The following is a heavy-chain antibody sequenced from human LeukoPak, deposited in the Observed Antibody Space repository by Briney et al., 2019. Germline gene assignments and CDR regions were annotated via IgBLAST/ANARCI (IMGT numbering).Heavy chain of an antibody. CDR2: ISSGSSYT. Sequence: GGSLRLSCEASVFSISDYYMSWIRQAPGKGLEWVSDISSGSSYTNHADSVKGRFTISRDSAKNSLYLQMNSLRAEDTAVYYCAKDREGLSSGYDLEYFDYWGQGTLVTVSS. V-gene: IGHV3-11*06. J-gene: IGHJ4*02. D-gene: IGHD5-12*01. CDR3: AKDREGLSSGYDLEYFDY. CDR1: VFSISDYY.